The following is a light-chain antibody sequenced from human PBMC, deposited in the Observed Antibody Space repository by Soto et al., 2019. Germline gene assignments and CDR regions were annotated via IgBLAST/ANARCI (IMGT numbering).Light chain of an antibody. V-gene: IGKV3-20*01. Sequence: ENVLTQSPGTLSLSPGEGATLSCRASQSVDSSYLAWYQQKPGQAPRLLIYGTSSRATGISDRFSGSGSGTDFALTINRLEPEDFAVYYCQQYDNSLYTFGQGTKLEIK. J-gene: IGKJ2*01. CDR2: GTS. CDR1: QSVDSSY. CDR3: QQYDNSLYT.